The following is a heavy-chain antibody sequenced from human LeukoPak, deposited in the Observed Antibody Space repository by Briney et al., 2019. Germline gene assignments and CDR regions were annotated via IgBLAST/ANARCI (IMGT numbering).Heavy chain of an antibody. CDR1: GGSISSGGYS. CDR2: IYYSGST. CDR3: ARGDSSGYYITGWFDP. D-gene: IGHD3-22*01. V-gene: IGHV4-31*03. Sequence: RPSQTLSLTCTVSGGSISSGGYSWSWIRQHPGKGLEWIGYIYYSGSTYYNPSLKSRVTISVDTSKNQFSLKLSSVTAADTAVYYCARGDSSGYYITGWFDPWGQGTLVTVSS. J-gene: IGHJ5*02.